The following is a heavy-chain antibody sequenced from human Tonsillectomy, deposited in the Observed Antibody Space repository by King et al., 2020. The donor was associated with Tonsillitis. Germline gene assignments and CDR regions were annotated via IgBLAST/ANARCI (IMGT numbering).Heavy chain of an antibody. J-gene: IGHJ6*02. CDR1: GFTFSRYS. D-gene: IGHD2-21*02. CDR3: AKYVCGGDCYGDGYYYYYYGMDV. Sequence: VQLVESGGGLVKPGGSLRLSCAASGFTFSRYSMNWVRQAPGKGLEWVSSISSSSSKIYYADSVKGRFTISRDNARNSLYLQINSRRAEDTAVYYCAKYVCGGDCYGDGYYYYYYGMDVWGQGTTVTVSS. CDR2: ISSSSSKI. V-gene: IGHV3-21*01.